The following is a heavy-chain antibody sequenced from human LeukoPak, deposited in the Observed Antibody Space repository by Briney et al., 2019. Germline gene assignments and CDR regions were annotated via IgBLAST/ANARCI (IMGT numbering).Heavy chain of an antibody. CDR1: GGSFSGYY. CDR3: ARGDEHDYSIFGPFFDY. V-gene: IGHV4-34*01. D-gene: IGHD4-11*01. CDR2: SNHSGST. J-gene: IGHJ4*02. Sequence: SETLSLTCAVYGGSFSGYYWSWIRQPPGKGLEWIGESNHSGSTNYNPSLESRVTISVDTSKNQFSLKLSSVTAADTAVYYCARGDEHDYSIFGPFFDYWGQGTLVTVSS.